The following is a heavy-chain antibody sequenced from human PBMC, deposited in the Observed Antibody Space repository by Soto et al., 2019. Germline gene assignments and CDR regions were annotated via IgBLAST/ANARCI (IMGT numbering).Heavy chain of an antibody. J-gene: IGHJ6*02. Sequence: SETLSLTCTVSGGSISSYYWSWTRQPPGKGLEWIGYIYYSGSTNYNPSLKSRVTISVDTSKNQFPLQLSSVTAADTAVYYCARADGIAAAGTNYYYGMDVWGQGTTVTVS. CDR3: ARADGIAAAGTNYYYGMDV. CDR2: IYYSGST. V-gene: IGHV4-59*01. CDR1: GGSISSYY. D-gene: IGHD6-13*01.